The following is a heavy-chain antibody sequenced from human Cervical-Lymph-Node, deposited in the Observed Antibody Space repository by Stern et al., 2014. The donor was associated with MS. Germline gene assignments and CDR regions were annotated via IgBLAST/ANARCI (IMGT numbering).Heavy chain of an antibody. CDR1: GDSFSSHW. CDR2: IDPGDSDT. Sequence: EVQLVESGAEAKKPGESLKISCKGSGDSFSSHWIAWVRQMPGKPMQWMRIIDPGDSDTRYSPSFQGQVTISVDKSISTAYLQWSSLKASDTAMYYCARTERSMITFAMDVWGQGTTVTVSS. J-gene: IGHJ6*02. CDR3: ARTERSMITFAMDV. V-gene: IGHV5-51*01. D-gene: IGHD3-16*01.